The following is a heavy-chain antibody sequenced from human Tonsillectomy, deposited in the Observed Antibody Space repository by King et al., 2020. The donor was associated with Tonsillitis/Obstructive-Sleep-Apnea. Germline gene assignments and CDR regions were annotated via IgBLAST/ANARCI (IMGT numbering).Heavy chain of an antibody. Sequence: VQLVESGAEVKTPGASVRGSCKASGYTFTRYYIHLVRQARGQGLEWIGIINPSDWITTYAQKFQGRVTMSTDTSASTVYLGLSSLRSEDTAVYYSARDNVVGRYIDSWGQGTLVNVSS. V-gene: IGHV1-46*01. CDR3: ARDNVVGRYIDS. D-gene: IGHD2-8*01. CDR1: GYTFTRYY. J-gene: IGHJ4*02. CDR2: INPSDWIT.